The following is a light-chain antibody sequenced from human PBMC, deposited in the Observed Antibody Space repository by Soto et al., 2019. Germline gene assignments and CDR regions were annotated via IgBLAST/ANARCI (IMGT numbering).Light chain of an antibody. J-gene: IGLJ1*01. CDR1: SSDVGYYNY. V-gene: IGLV2-8*01. CDR2: EVS. CDR3: TSYAGTDVHYV. Sequence: QSVLTQPPSASGSPGQSVTISCTGTSSDVGYYNYVSWYQQYPGKAPKLLIYEVSKRPSGVPDRFSGSKSGNTASLTVSALQAADEADYYCTSYAGTDVHYVFGTGTKVTVL.